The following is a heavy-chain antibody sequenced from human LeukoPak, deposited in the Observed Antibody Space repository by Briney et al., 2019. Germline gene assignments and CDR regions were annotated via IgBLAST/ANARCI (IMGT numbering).Heavy chain of an antibody. CDR2: ISSSSSTI. J-gene: IGHJ4*02. D-gene: IGHD3-3*01. Sequence: PGGSLRLSCAASGFTLRTYGVHWVRQAPGKGLEWVSYISSSSSTIYYADSVKGRFTISRDNAKNSLYLQMNSLRDEDTAVYYCARDTADYDFWSGYYRGETFDYWGQGTLVTVSS. CDR3: ARDTADYDFWSGYYRGETFDY. V-gene: IGHV3-48*02. CDR1: GFTLRTYG.